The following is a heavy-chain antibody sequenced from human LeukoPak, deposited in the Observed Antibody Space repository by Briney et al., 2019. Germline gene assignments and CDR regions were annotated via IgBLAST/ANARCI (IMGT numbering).Heavy chain of an antibody. CDR1: GFTFSIYS. V-gene: IGHV3-74*01. D-gene: IGHD3-22*01. J-gene: IGHJ3*02. Sequence: PGGSLRLSCAASGFTFSIYSINWVRQAPGKGLVWVSRINSDGSSTSYADSVKGRFTISRDNAKNTLYLQMDSLRAEDTAVYYCARDTFASYYDSSGYYSSAFDIWGQGTMVTVSS. CDR2: INSDGSST. CDR3: ARDTFASYYDSSGYYSSAFDI.